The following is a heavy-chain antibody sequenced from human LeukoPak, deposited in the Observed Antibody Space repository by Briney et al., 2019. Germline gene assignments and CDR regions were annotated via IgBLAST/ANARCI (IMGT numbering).Heavy chain of an antibody. D-gene: IGHD3-9*01. J-gene: IGHJ4*02. CDR3: ARGRLDTLRYFDWLLADQTGYYFDY. CDR1: GGSISRYY. V-gene: IGHV4-59*01. CDR2: LFYCGST. Sequence: SEILSLPCTVSGGSISRYYWSWIRQPPGKGLELIGYLFYCGSTNYNPSLKSRVTISVATSKNQFSLTLSSVTAAYTAVYYCARGRLDTLRYFDWLLADQTGYYFDYWGQGTLVSAST.